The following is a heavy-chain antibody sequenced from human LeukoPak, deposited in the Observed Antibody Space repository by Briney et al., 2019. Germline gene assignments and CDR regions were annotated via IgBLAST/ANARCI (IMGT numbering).Heavy chain of an antibody. D-gene: IGHD3-22*01. Sequence: SETLTLTCTVSGGSISSYYWSWIRQPPGKGLEWIGYIYYSGSTNYNPSLKSRVTISVDTPKNQFSLKLSSVTAADTAVYYCARQAYYYDSSGYYYYYYGMDVWGQGTTVTVSS. J-gene: IGHJ6*02. CDR3: ARQAYYYDSSGYYYYYYGMDV. CDR1: GGSISSYY. V-gene: IGHV4-59*08. CDR2: IYYSGST.